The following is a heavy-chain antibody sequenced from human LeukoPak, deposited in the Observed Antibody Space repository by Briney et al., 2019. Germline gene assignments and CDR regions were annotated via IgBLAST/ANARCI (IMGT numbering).Heavy chain of an antibody. CDR3: ARDGAYYDFWSGYYFDY. CDR1: GFTFSSYG. V-gene: IGHV3-33*01. D-gene: IGHD3-3*01. CDR2: IWYDGSNK. J-gene: IGHJ4*02. Sequence: PGGSLRLSCAASGFTFSSYGMHWVRQAPGKGLEWVAVIWYDGSNKYYADSVKGRFTISRDNSKNTLYLQMNSLRAEDTAVYYCARDGAYYDFWSGYYFDYWGQGTLVTVSS.